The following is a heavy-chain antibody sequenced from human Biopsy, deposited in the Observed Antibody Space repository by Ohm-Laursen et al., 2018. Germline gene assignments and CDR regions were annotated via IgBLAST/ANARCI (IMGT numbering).Heavy chain of an antibody. V-gene: IGHV4-61*01. Sequence: SDTLSLTCPVSGGSVSSGSYYWSWIRQPPGKGLEWFGYIYYSGSTNYNPSLKSRVTISVDTSRNQFSLKLSSVNAADTAVYYCAGRPWPNAFDIWGQGTMVTVSS. CDR3: AGRPWPNAFDI. CDR1: GGSVSSGSYY. D-gene: IGHD5-12*01. CDR2: IYYSGST. J-gene: IGHJ3*02.